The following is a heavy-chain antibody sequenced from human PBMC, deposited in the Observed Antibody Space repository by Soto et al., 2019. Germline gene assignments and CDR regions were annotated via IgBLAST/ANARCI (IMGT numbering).Heavy chain of an antibody. V-gene: IGHV4-39*01. D-gene: IGHD3-22*01. CDR1: GGSISSSSYY. CDR2: IYYSGST. Sequence: QLQLQESGPGLVKPSETLSLTCTVSGGSISSSSYYWGWIRQPPGQGLEWIGSIYYSGSTYYNPSLKSRVTISVDTSKNQFSLKLSSVTAADTAVYYCARHFRRITMIVVAYYFDYWGQGTLVTVSS. CDR3: ARHFRRITMIVVAYYFDY. J-gene: IGHJ4*02.